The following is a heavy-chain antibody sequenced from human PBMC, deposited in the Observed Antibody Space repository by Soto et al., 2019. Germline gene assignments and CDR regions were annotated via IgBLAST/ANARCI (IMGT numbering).Heavy chain of an antibody. CDR1: GGSVTGGSYY. V-gene: IGHV4-61*03. CDR3: ARGRRGDAAFGS. D-gene: IGHD3-16*01. CDR2: MYFTGNT. Sequence: SETLSLTCTVSGGSVTGGSYYWNWIRQPPGMAPEWIGFMYFTGNTNYNPSLKGRVTISVDTSKNHFSSTLTSLTAADTAVYYCARGRRGDAAFGSWGQGTLVTVSS. J-gene: IGHJ5*02.